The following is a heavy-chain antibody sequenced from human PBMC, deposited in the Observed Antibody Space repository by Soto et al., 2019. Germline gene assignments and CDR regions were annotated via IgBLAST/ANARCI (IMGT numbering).Heavy chain of an antibody. CDR2: ISSGDRT. J-gene: IGHJ3*01. D-gene: IGHD2-21*01. Sequence: GESLKISCAASGFTVSNNYMGWVRQAPGQGLEWVSVISSGDRTYLADSVRGRFTISRDNSKNTLHLQMGSLRAEDTAVYYCARDIGDKYGAFDLWGQGTMVTVSS. CDR1: GFTVSNNY. V-gene: IGHV3-53*01. CDR3: ARDIGDKYGAFDL.